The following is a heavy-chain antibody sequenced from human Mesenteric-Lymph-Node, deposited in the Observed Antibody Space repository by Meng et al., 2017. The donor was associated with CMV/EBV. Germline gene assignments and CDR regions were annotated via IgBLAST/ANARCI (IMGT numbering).Heavy chain of an antibody. CDR2: IYSGGSST. Sequence: GESLKISCAASGFTFSSYAMSWVRQAPGKGLEWVSVIYSGGSSTYYADSVKGRFTISRDNSKNTLYPQMNSLRAEDTAVYYCAKTRILVYYGMDVWGQGTTVTVSS. D-gene: IGHD2-2*01. CDR3: AKTRILVYYGMDV. J-gene: IGHJ6*02. CDR1: GFTFSSYA. V-gene: IGHV3-23*03.